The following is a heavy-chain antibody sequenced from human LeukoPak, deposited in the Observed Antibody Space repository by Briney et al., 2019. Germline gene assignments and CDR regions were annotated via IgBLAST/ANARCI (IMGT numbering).Heavy chain of an antibody. J-gene: IGHJ4*02. D-gene: IGHD3-9*01. CDR3: ARAKTYYDILTGYQPRLVDY. CDR2: INPNSGGT. Sequence: ASVKVSCKASGYTFTGYYMHWVRQAPGQGLEWMGWINPNSGGTNYAQKFQGRVTMTRDTSISTAYMELSRLRSDDTAVYYCARAKTYYDILTGYQPRLVDYWGQGTLVTVSS. CDR1: GYTFTGYY. V-gene: IGHV1-2*02.